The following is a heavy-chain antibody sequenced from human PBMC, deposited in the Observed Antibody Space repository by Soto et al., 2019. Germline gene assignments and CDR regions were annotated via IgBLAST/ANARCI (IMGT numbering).Heavy chain of an antibody. CDR1: GFTFSDYT. Sequence: EVQVVESGGGLVKPGGSLRLSCAASGFTFSDYTMNWVRQAPGKGLEWVSSISSSSSYIYYADSVKGRFTISRDNAKNSLYLQMNSLRAEDMAVYYCASERGYSGRGGFDYWGQGTLVSVSS. D-gene: IGHD5-12*01. CDR3: ASERGYSGRGGFDY. V-gene: IGHV3-21*01. CDR2: ISSSSSYI. J-gene: IGHJ4*02.